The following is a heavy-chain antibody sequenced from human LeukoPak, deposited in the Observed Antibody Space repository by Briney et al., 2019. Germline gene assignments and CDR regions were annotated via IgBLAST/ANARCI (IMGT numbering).Heavy chain of an antibody. Sequence: QPGGSLRLSCAASGFTFSSYWMHWVRQAPGKGLVWVSRINSDGSSTSYADSVKGRFTISRDNAKNTLYLKMNSLRAEDTAVYYCERETYYDSYFDYWGQGTLVTVSS. CDR3: ERETYYDSYFDY. V-gene: IGHV3-74*01. CDR2: INSDGSST. D-gene: IGHD3-3*01. CDR1: GFTFSSYW. J-gene: IGHJ4*02.